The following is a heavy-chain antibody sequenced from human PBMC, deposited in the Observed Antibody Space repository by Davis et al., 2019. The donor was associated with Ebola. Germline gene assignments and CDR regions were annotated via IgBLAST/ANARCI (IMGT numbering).Heavy chain of an antibody. CDR3: ARDGSNSYFDY. V-gene: IGHV3-23*01. CDR1: EFTFSNYD. Sequence: PGGSLRLSCAASEFTFSNYDMGWVRQVPGKGLEWVSGVSGSGGSTYYADSVKGRFTISRDNAKNSLYLQMNSLRAEDTAVYYCARDGSNSYFDYWGQGNLVTVSS. D-gene: IGHD6-6*01. J-gene: IGHJ4*02. CDR2: VSGSGGST.